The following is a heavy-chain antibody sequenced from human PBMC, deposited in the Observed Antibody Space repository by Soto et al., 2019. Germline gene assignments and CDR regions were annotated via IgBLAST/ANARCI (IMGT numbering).Heavy chain of an antibody. CDR3: ARWGYYYDSSGYPSYYFDY. Sequence: SETLSLTCTVSGGSISSYYWSWIRQPPGKGLEWIGYIYYSGSTNYNPSLKSRVTISVDTSKNQFSLKLSSVTAADTAVYYCARWGYYYDSSGYPSYYFDYWGQGTLVTVSS. J-gene: IGHJ4*02. CDR1: GGSISSYY. CDR2: IYYSGST. V-gene: IGHV4-59*01. D-gene: IGHD3-22*01.